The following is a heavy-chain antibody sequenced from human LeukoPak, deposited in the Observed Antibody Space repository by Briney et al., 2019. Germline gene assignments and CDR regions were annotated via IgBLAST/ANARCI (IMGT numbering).Heavy chain of an antibody. CDR1: GGSISSGNW. V-gene: IGHV4-4*02. J-gene: IGHJ4*02. CDR3: ARVANTIAVAGVTDY. CDR2: IYHSGST. D-gene: IGHD6-19*01. Sequence: SETLSLTCAVSGGSISSGNWWSWVRQPPGKGREWIGEIYHSGSTNSNPSLKSRVTISVDKSKNQFSLKLSSVTAADTAVYYCARVANTIAVAGVTDYWGQGTLVTVSS.